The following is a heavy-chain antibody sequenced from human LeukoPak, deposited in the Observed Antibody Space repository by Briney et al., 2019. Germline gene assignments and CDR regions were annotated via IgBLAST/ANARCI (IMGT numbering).Heavy chain of an antibody. D-gene: IGHD6-13*01. CDR3: ARPGYSSSWSAFDI. Sequence: GGSLRLSCAASGFTFSAYDMNWVGQAPGKGLEWVSHITSSGSTIYYADSVKGRFTISRDNAKNSLYLQMNSLRAEDTAVYYCARPGYSSSWSAFDIWGQGTMVTVSS. CDR1: GFTFSAYD. CDR2: ITSSGSTI. J-gene: IGHJ3*02. V-gene: IGHV3-48*03.